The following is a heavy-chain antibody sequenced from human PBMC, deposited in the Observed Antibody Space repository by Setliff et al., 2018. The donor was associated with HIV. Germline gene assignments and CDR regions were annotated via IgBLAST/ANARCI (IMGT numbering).Heavy chain of an antibody. Sequence: SETLSLTCAVSGYSINNGYYWSWIRQPPGKGLEWIGSIYYSGSTYSNPSLKSRVTMSVDTSKNQFSLKLISVTAADTAVYYCARREYSSSSPPFDYWGQGTLVTVSS. CDR2: IYYSGST. V-gene: IGHV4-38-2*01. CDR1: GYSINNGYY. J-gene: IGHJ4*02. D-gene: IGHD6-6*01. CDR3: ARREYSSSSPPFDY.